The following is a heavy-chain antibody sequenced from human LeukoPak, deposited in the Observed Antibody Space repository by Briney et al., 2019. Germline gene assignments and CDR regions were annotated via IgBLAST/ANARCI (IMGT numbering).Heavy chain of an antibody. CDR2: ISHDGSNK. Sequence: GGSLRLSCAASGFTFSSYGMHWVRQAPGKGLEWVAVISHDGSNKYYADSVKGRFTISRDNSKNTLYLQMNSLRAEDTAVYYCAKAKPRDSSGYYYGGYYFDYWGQGTLVTVPS. D-gene: IGHD3-22*01. V-gene: IGHV3-30*18. J-gene: IGHJ4*02. CDR1: GFTFSSYG. CDR3: AKAKPRDSSGYYYGGYYFDY.